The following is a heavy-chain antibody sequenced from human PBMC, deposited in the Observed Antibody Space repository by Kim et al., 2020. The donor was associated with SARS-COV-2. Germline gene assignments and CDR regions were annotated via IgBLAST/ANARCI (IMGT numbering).Heavy chain of an antibody. Sequence: ASVKVSCKASGYTFTGYYMHWVRQAPGQGLEWMGWINPNSGGTNYAQKFQGRVTMTRDTPISTAYMELGRLRSDDTAAYYCARGDTTVVTHAYYYYGMDVWGQGTTVTVSS. CDR3: ARGDTTVVTHAYYYYGMDV. CDR2: INPNSGGT. J-gene: IGHJ6*02. D-gene: IGHD4-17*01. V-gene: IGHV1-2*02. CDR1: GYTFTGYY.